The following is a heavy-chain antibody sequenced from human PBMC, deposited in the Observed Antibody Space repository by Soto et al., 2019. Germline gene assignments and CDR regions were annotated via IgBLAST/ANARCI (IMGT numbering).Heavy chain of an antibody. V-gene: IGHV3-23*01. CDR2: ISGSGGST. D-gene: IGHD6-13*01. CDR3: AKEAAASHWYFDL. J-gene: IGHJ2*01. Sequence: EVQLLESGGGLVQPGGSLRLSCAASGFTFSSYVMSWVRQTPGKGLEWVSGISGSGGSTYYADSVRGRFTSSRDNSKNTLYLQMNSLRGDDTAVYYCAKEAAASHWYFDLWGRGTLVTVSS. CDR1: GFTFSSYV.